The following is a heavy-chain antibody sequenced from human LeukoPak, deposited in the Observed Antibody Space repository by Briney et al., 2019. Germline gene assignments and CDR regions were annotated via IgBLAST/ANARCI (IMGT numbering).Heavy chain of an antibody. Sequence: ASVKVSCKASGYTFTGYYMHWVRQAPGQGLEWMGWINPNSGGTNYAQKFQGRVTMTRDTSISTAYMELSRLRSDDTAVYYCARGDSSGYYNAFDIWGQGTMVTVSS. V-gene: IGHV1-2*02. D-gene: IGHD3-22*01. CDR2: INPNSGGT. CDR1: GYTFTGYY. J-gene: IGHJ3*02. CDR3: ARGDSSGYYNAFDI.